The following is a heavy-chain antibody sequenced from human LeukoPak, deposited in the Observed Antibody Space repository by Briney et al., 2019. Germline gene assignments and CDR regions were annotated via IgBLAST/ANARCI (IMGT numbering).Heavy chain of an antibody. V-gene: IGHV1-2*02. CDR2: INPNSGGT. CDR1: GYTFTGYY. D-gene: IGHD3-10*01. CDR3: ARGYGSGGFVWDY. Sequence: ASVKVSCKASGYTFTGYYMHWVRQALGQGLEWMGWINPNSGGTNYAQKFQGRVTMTRDTSISTAYMELSRLRSDDTAVYYCARGYGSGGFVWDYWGQGTPVTVSS. J-gene: IGHJ4*02.